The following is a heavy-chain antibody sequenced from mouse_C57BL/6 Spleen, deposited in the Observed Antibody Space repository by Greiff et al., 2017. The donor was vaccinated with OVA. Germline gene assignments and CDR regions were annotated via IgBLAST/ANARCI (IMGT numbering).Heavy chain of an antibody. CDR3: ARSGDYYGSSYSWFAY. J-gene: IGHJ3*01. CDR2: IYPGSGST. V-gene: IGHV1-55*01. D-gene: IGHD1-1*01. Sequence: QVQLQQPGAELVKPGASVKMSCKASGYTFTSYWITWVKQRPGQGLEWIGDIYPGSGSTNYNEKFKSKATLTVDTSSSTAYMQLSSLTSEDSAVYYCARSGDYYGSSYSWFAYWGQGTLVTVSA. CDR1: GYTFTSYW.